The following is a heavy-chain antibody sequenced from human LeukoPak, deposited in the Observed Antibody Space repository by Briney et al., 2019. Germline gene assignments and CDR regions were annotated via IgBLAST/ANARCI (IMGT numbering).Heavy chain of an antibody. Sequence: ASVKVSCKASGYTFTSYDINWVRQAPGQGLEWRGRMNPNSGNTGYAQTFQGRVTMTRNTSISTAYMELSSLRSEETAVYYCAREMVGATKANWFDPWGQGTLVTVSS. J-gene: IGHJ5*02. V-gene: IGHV1-8*01. CDR2: MNPNSGNT. D-gene: IGHD1-26*01. CDR3: AREMVGATKANWFDP. CDR1: GYTFTSYD.